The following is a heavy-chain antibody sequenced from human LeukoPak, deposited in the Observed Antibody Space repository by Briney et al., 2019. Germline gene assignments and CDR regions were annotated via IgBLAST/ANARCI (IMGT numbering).Heavy chain of an antibody. Sequence: GGSLRLSCAASGFTFSSYAMSGVRQAPGKGLEWVSAISGSGGSTYYADSVKGRFTISRDNSKNTLYLQMNSLRAEDTAVYYCAKASRLRFLEWLYDYWGQGTLVTVSS. V-gene: IGHV3-23*01. J-gene: IGHJ4*02. CDR3: AKASRLRFLEWLYDY. CDR1: GFTFSSYA. CDR2: ISGSGGST. D-gene: IGHD3-3*01.